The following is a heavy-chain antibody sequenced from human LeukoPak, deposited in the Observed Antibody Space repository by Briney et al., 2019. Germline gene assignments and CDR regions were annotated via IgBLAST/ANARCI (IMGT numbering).Heavy chain of an antibody. J-gene: IGHJ5*01. CDR1: GYTFTSYY. V-gene: IGHV1-46*01. Sequence: ASVKVSCKASGYTFTSYYMHWVRQAPGQGLEWMGIINPSGGSTSYAQKFQGRVTMTRDTSTSTVYMELSSLRSEDTAVYYCARDGDHALYGAYGMNWFDPWGQGTLVTVSS. D-gene: IGHD4-17*01. CDR2: INPSGGST. CDR3: ARDGDHALYGAYGMNWFDP.